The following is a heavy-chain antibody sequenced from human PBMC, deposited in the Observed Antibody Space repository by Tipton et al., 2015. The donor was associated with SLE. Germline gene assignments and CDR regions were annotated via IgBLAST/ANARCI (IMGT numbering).Heavy chain of an antibody. V-gene: IGHV3-66*03. Sequence: SLRLSCAASGFIFSSYSMTWVRQAPGKGLQWVTLVYSSGITHYADSVKGRFTISRDDSKNTVYLQMNSLRAEDTAVYYCAGEIGYSSSWYVYWGQGTLVTVSS. D-gene: IGHD6-13*01. CDR2: VYSSGIT. CDR3: AGEIGYSSSWYVY. CDR1: GFIFSSYS. J-gene: IGHJ4*02.